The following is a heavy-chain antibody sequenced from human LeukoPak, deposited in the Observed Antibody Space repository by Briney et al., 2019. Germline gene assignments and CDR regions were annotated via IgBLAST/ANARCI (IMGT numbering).Heavy chain of an antibody. D-gene: IGHD3-10*02. CDR1: EFTFTSCG. V-gene: IGHV3-48*03. CDR2: ISSSGSTI. CDR3: AELGITMIGGV. J-gene: IGHJ6*04. Sequence: GGSLRLSCAASEFTFTSCGMNWVRQAPGKGLEWVSYISSSGSTIYYADSVKGRFTISRDNAKNSLYLQMNSLRAEDTAVYYCAELGITMIGGVWGKGTTVTISS.